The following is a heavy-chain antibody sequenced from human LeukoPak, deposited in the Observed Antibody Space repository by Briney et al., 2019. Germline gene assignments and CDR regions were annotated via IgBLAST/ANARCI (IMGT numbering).Heavy chain of an antibody. J-gene: IGHJ4*02. CDR2: INSDGSST. CDR1: GFTFSNYW. V-gene: IGHV3-74*01. CDR3: ASDGAEIITSELLGY. Sequence: PGGSLRLSCAASGFTFSNYWMHWVRQAPGKGLVWVSRINSDGSSTSYADSVKGRFTISRDNAKNTLYLQMNSLRAEDTAVYYCASDGAEIITSELLGYWGQGTLVTVSS. D-gene: IGHD1-26*01.